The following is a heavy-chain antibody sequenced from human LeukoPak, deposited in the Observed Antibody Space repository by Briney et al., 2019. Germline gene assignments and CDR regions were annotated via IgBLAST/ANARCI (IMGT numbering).Heavy chain of an antibody. CDR2: ISYDGSNK. D-gene: IGHD6-6*01. CDR3: ARGSIAARLQAFDI. CDR1: GFTFSSYG. V-gene: IGHV3-30*05. Sequence: GGSLRLSCAASGFTFSSYGMHWVRQAPGKGLEWVAVISYDGSNKYYADSVKGRFTISRDNSKNTLYLQMNSLRAEDTAVYYCARGSIAARLQAFDIWGQGTIVTVSS. J-gene: IGHJ3*02.